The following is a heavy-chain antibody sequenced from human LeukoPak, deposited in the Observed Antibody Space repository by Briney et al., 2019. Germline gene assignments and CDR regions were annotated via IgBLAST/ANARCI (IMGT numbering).Heavy chain of an antibody. Sequence: PGGSLRLSCAASGFTFSNYGMHWVRQAPGXGLQWVALIWYDGSNKDYADSVKGRFTISRDNSKNTLYLQMNSLRAEDTAVYYCARDFGSRYFDLWGRGTLVTVSS. D-gene: IGHD3-3*01. CDR1: GFTFSNYG. CDR3: ARDFGSRYFDL. J-gene: IGHJ2*01. CDR2: IWYDGSNK. V-gene: IGHV3-33*01.